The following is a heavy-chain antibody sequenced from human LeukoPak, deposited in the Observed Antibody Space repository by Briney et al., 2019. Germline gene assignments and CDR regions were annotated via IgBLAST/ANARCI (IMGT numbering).Heavy chain of an antibody. J-gene: IGHJ4*02. CDR3: AKGYSRDS. V-gene: IGHV3-23*01. D-gene: IGHD6-25*01. CDR1: GFTFSSYA. Sequence: GGSLRLSCAASGFTFSSYAMSWVRQAPGKGLEWVSLISGSGIDAYYADSVKGRFTISRDNSKNTLYLQMNSLRVEDTAVYYCAKGYSRDSRGQGTLVTVSS. CDR2: ISGSGIDA.